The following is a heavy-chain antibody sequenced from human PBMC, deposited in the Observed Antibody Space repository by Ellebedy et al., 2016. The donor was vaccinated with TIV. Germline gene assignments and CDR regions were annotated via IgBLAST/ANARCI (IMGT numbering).Heavy chain of an antibody. Sequence: SETLSLXCTVSGGSISSGGYYWSWIRQHPGKGLEWIGYIYYSGSTYYNPSLKSRVTISVDTSKNQFSLKLSSVTAADTAVYYCARVSPLAFYYYYYYMDVWGKGTTVTVSS. CDR3: ARVSPLAFYYYYYYMDV. V-gene: IGHV4-31*03. CDR1: GGSISSGGYY. J-gene: IGHJ6*03. CDR2: IYYSGST. D-gene: IGHD6-13*01.